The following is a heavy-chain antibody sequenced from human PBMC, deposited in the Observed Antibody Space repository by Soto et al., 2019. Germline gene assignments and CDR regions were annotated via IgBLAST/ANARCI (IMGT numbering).Heavy chain of an antibody. J-gene: IGHJ6*02. CDR1: GYTFTGYY. CDR2: INPNSGGT. D-gene: IGHD3-9*01. Sequence: ASVKVSCKASGYTFTGYYMHRVRQAPGQGLEWMGWINPNSGGTNYAQKFQGRVTMTRDTSISTAYMELSRLRSDDTAVYYCARGEWAYYDILTLGYYGMDVWGQGTTVTVSS. CDR3: ARGEWAYYDILTLGYYGMDV. V-gene: IGHV1-2*02.